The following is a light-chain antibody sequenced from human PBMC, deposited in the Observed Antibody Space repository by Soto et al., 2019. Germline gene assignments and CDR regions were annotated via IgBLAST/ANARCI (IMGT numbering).Light chain of an antibody. J-gene: IGLJ1*01. CDR2: DSN. Sequence: QSVRTQPPSVSVAPGQRVTISCTGTSSNIGAGQDVHWYRQLPGAAPKFLISDSNNRASGVPDRFSVSKSGASASLAITGLRAEDEGDYFCQSYGTSLSGLYVFGTGTKVTVL. V-gene: IGLV1-40*01. CDR1: SSNIGAGQD. CDR3: QSYGTSLSGLYV.